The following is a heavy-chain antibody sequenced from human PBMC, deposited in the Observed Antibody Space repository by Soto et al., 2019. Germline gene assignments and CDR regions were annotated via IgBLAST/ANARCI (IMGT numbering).Heavy chain of an antibody. J-gene: IGHJ4*02. CDR2: IYWDDDT. D-gene: IGHD2-2*01. V-gene: IGHV2-5*02. Sequence: QITLKESGPPLVKPTQTLTLTCTFSGFSLSTSGVGVGWVRQPPGKALEWLALIYWDDDTRYSPSLKSRLTGTKDTPKNQVDLTMTNVDPVDTATYYCAHRLCSSTTCYFDYWGKGTLVTVSS. CDR3: AHRLCSSTTCYFDY. CDR1: GFSLSTSGVG.